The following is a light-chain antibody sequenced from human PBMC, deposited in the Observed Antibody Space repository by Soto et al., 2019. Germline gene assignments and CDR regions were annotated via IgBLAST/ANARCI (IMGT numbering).Light chain of an antibody. CDR3: QQANSFPLIT. V-gene: IGKV1D-12*01. CDR2: AAS. J-gene: IGKJ5*01. Sequence: DIPMTQSPSSVSASVGDRVTITCRASRGISSWLAWYQQKPGKAPKLLIYAASSLQSGVPSRFSGSGSGTDFSLTISSLQPEDFANYYCQQANSFPLITFGQGTRLKIK. CDR1: RGISSW.